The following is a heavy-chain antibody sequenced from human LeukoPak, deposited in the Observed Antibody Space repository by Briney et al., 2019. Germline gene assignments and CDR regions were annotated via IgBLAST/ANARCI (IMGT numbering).Heavy chain of an antibody. V-gene: IGHV1-2*02. D-gene: IGHD3-9*01. J-gene: IGHJ5*02. CDR3: ARDRRLRYFDWLLKYRNWFDP. CDR2: INPNSGGT. Sequence: ASVKVSCKASGYTFTGYYMHWVRQAPGQGLEWMGWINPNSGGTNYAQKFQGRVTISVDTSKNQFSLKLSSVTAADTAVYYCARDRRLRYFDWLLKYRNWFDPWGQGTLVTVSS. CDR1: GYTFTGYY.